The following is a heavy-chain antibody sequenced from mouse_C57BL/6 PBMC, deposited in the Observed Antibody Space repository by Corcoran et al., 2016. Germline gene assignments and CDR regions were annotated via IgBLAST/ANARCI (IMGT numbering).Heavy chain of an antibody. Sequence: QVTLKESGPGILQSSQTLSLTCSFSGFSLSTSGMGVSWIRQPSGKGLEWLAHIYWDDDKRYNPSLKSRLTISKDTSRKQVFLKITSVDTADTATYYCARVLGDFDVWGTGTTVTVSS. CDR3: ARVLGDFDV. D-gene: IGHD4-1*01. J-gene: IGHJ1*03. V-gene: IGHV8-12*01. CDR1: GFSLSTSGMG. CDR2: IYWDDDK.